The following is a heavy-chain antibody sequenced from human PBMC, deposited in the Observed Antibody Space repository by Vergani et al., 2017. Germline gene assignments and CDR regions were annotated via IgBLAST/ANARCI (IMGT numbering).Heavy chain of an antibody. CDR2: LTGGGGST. J-gene: IGHJ4*02. V-gene: IGHV3-23*01. D-gene: IGHD2-21*02. CDR1: GFTFSTYA. Sequence: EVQLLESGGSLKQPGGSVRLSCAASGFTFSTYAMHWVRQAPGKGLEWVSALTGGGGSTHYADSFKGRFIISRDNSRDTLYLQMDSLRSADTALYYCAKYLRDSTDGLPDSWGPGTLVIVSS. CDR3: AKYLRDSTDGLPDS.